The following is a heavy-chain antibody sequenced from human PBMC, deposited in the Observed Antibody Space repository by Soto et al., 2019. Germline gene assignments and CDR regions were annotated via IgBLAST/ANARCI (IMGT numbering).Heavy chain of an antibody. J-gene: IGHJ5*02. V-gene: IGHV1-3*01. CDR2: INAGNGNT. CDR3: ARGNTAPADH. CDR1: GYTFTSYA. Sequence: ASVKVSCKASGYTFTSYAMHWVRQAPGQRLEWMGWINAGNGNTKYSRSFQDRVTFTRDTSASTIYMELSSLRSEDTAVYYCARGNTAPADHWGQGTLVAVSS.